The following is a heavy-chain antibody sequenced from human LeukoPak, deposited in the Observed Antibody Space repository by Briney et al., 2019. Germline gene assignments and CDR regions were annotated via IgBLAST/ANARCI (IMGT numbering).Heavy chain of an antibody. CDR2: IYYSGST. CDR1: SGSISSYY. CDR3: ARHLPWIQLWYFDY. Sequence: SETLSLTCTVSSGSISSYYWSWIRQPPGKGLEWIGYIYYSGSTNYNPSLKSRVTISVDTSKNQFSLKLSSVTAADTAVYYCARHLPWIQLWYFDYWGQGTLVTVSS. V-gene: IGHV4-59*08. J-gene: IGHJ4*02. D-gene: IGHD5-18*01.